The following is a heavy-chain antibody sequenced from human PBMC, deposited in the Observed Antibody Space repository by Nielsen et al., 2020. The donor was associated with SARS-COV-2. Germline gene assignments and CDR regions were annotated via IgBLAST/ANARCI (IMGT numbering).Heavy chain of an antibody. V-gene: IGHV3-21*01. D-gene: IGHD4-17*01. CDR2: ISSSSSYI. Sequence: GESLKISCAASGYTFSSYGMNWVRQAPGKGLEWVSSISSSSSYIYYADSVKGRFTISRDNAKNSLYLQMNSLRAEDTAVYYCARDDYGDSYFDYWGQGTLVTVSS. CDR3: ARDDYGDSYFDY. J-gene: IGHJ4*02. CDR1: GYTFSSYG.